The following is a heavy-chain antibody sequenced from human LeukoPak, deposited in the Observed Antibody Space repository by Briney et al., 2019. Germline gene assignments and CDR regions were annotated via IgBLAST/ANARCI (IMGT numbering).Heavy chain of an antibody. J-gene: IGHJ4*02. CDR2: IWYDGSNK. V-gene: IGHV3-33*01. Sequence: PGRSLRLSCAASGFIFSSYGMHWVRQAPGKGLEWVAVIWYDGSNKYYADSVKGRFTISRDNSKNTLYLQMNSLRAEGTAVYYCARAYYYGSGSYSPHYWGQGTLVTVSS. CDR1: GFIFSSYG. CDR3: ARAYYYGSGSYSPHY. D-gene: IGHD3-10*01.